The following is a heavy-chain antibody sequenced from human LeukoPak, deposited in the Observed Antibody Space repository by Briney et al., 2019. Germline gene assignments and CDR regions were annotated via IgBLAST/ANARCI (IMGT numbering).Heavy chain of an antibody. CDR2: IYTSGTA. Sequence: PSETLSLTCTVSGGSISNYYWSWIRQPAGKGLEWIGRIYTSGTADYNPSLKSRVTISVDTSKNQFSLKLSSVTAADTAVYYCARDHQIRGSYPRYYYMDVWGKGTTVTVSS. J-gene: IGHJ6*03. V-gene: IGHV4-4*07. D-gene: IGHD1-26*01. CDR1: GGSISNYY. CDR3: ARDHQIRGSYPRYYYMDV.